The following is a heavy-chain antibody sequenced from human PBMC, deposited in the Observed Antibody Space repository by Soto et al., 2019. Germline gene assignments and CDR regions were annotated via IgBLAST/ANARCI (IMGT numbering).Heavy chain of an antibody. CDR2: IYYSGST. CDR3: ARDFPYYYGSGSYYNADRSSYYYYGMDV. J-gene: IGHJ6*02. CDR1: GGSISSGGYY. Sequence: SETLSLTCTVSGGSISSGGYYWSWIRQHPGKGLEWIGYIYYSGSTYYNPSLKSRVTISVDTSKNQFSLKLSSVTAADTAVYYCARDFPYYYGSGSYYNADRSSYYYYGMDVWGQGTTVTVSS. V-gene: IGHV4-31*03. D-gene: IGHD3-10*01.